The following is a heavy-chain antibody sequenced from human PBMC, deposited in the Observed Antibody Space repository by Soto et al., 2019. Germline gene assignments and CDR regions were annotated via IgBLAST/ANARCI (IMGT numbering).Heavy chain of an antibody. CDR1: NDSISSSGYY. CDR3: ARVPFADYSGSGSYFYFDS. Sequence: QVQLQESGPGLVKPSQTLSLTCTVSNDSISSSGYYWSWIRQHPGKGLEWIGYIQKSGSSFYNPSLKSGVTISIDTSKNQSSLKLSAVTAADTAVYYCARVPFADYSGSGSYFYFDSWGQGTLVTVSS. V-gene: IGHV4-31*03. D-gene: IGHD3-10*01. CDR2: IQKSGSS. J-gene: IGHJ4*02.